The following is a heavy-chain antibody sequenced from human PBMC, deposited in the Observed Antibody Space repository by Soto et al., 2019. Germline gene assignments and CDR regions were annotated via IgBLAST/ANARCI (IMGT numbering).Heavy chain of an antibody. V-gene: IGHV5-51*01. CDR2: IYPGDSDT. Sequence: GESLKISCKDSGYSFATYSTAWVRQTPGKGLEWMGIIYPGDSDTRYSPSFQAHVTISADKSISTTYLQWSSLKASDKAVYYCTTDPQLLWFGGRLMDVWGQGTTVTVSS. CDR3: TTDPQLLWFGGRLMDV. J-gene: IGHJ6*02. D-gene: IGHD3-10*01. CDR1: GYSFATYS.